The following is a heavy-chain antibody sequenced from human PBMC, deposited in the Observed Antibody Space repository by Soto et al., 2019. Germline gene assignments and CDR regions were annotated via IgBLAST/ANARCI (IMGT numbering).Heavy chain of an antibody. J-gene: IGHJ6*03. V-gene: IGHV1-46*03. Sequence: QVQLVQSGAEVKKPGASVKVSCKASGYTFTSYYMHWVRQAPGQGLEWMGIINPSGGSTSYAQKFQGRVTMTRDTSTSTVYMELSSLRSEDTAVYYCARVLRSGSFYYDMDVWGKGTTVTVSS. CDR3: ARVLRSGSFYYDMDV. CDR1: GYTFTSYY. CDR2: INPSGGST. D-gene: IGHD3-10*01.